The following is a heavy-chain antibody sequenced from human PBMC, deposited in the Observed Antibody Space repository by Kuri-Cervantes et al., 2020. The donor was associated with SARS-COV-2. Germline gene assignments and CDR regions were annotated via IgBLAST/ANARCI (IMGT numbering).Heavy chain of an antibody. CDR3: AKDFVYYYDSSGYLFDY. D-gene: IGHD3-22*01. J-gene: IGHJ4*02. V-gene: IGHV3-21*04. Sequence: GESLKISCAASGFTFSSYSMNWVRQAPGKGLEWVSSISSSSYIYYADSVKGRFTISRDNAKNSLYLQMNSLRAEDTAVYYCAKDFVYYYDSSGYLFDYWGQGTLVTVSS. CDR1: GFTFSSYS. CDR2: ISSSSYI.